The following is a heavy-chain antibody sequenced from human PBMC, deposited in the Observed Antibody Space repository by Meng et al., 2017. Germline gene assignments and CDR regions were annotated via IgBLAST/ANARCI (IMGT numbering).Heavy chain of an antibody. Sequence: QVLLVQSGGGVKKPETSSKVACMAAGYTFTSYGIRWLRQAPGQELEGLGWISDYNGNTNYAQKLQGRVTMTTDTSTSTAYMELRSLRSDDTAVYYCARGGIAVDIDYWGQGTLVTVSS. CDR2: ISDYNGNT. CDR3: ARGGIAVDIDY. J-gene: IGHJ4*02. V-gene: IGHV1-18*01. CDR1: GYTFTSYG. D-gene: IGHD6-19*01.